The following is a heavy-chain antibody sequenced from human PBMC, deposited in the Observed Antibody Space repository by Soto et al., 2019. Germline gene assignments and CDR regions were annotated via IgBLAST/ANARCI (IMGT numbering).Heavy chain of an antibody. J-gene: IGHJ6*03. Sequence: GGSLRLSCAASGFTFSSYAMSWVRQAPGKGLEWVSAISGSGGSTYYADSVKGRFTISRDNSKNTLYLQMNSLRAEDTAVYYCAKAYIPRDYYYYMEVWGKGTTVTVSS. V-gene: IGHV3-23*01. D-gene: IGHD2-2*02. CDR1: GFTFSSYA. CDR2: ISGSGGST. CDR3: AKAYIPRDYYYYMEV.